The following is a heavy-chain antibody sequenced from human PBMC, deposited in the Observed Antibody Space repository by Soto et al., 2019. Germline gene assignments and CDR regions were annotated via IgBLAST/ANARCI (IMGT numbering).Heavy chain of an antibody. CDR3: ARGNPNCSGGSCYLDY. Sequence: SETLSLTCTVSGGSISSYYWSWIRQPPGKGLEWIGYIYYSGSTNYNPSLKSRVTISVDTSKNQFSLKLSSVTAADTAVYYCARGNPNCSGGSCYLDYWGQGTLVTVS. J-gene: IGHJ4*02. D-gene: IGHD2-15*01. CDR2: IYYSGST. V-gene: IGHV4-59*08. CDR1: GGSISSYY.